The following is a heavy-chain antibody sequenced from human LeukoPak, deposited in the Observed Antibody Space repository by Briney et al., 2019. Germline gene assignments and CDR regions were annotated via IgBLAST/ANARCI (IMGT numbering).Heavy chain of an antibody. CDR2: IYPGDSDT. D-gene: IGHD1-26*01. J-gene: IGHJ6*02. CDR1: GYSFTSYW. V-gene: IGHV5-51*01. CDR3: ARRSSGSYYNYYYGMDV. Sequence: GESLKISCKGSGYSFTSYWIGWVRQMPGKGLEWMGIIYPGDSDTRYSPSFQGQVTISADKSISTAYLQWSSLKASDTAMYYCARRSSGSYYNYYYGMDVWGQGTTVTVSS.